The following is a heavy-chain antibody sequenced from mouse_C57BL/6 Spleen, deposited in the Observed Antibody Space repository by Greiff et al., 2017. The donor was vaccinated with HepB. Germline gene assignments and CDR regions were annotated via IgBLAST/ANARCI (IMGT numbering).Heavy chain of an antibody. Sequence: EVQGVESGGGLVKPGGSLKLSCAASGFTFSDYGMHWVRQAPEKGLEWVAYISSGSSTIYYADTVKGRFTISRDNAKNTLFLQMTSLRSEDTAMYYCARQGDYYGSSCDYAMDYWGQGTSVTVSS. V-gene: IGHV5-17*01. D-gene: IGHD1-1*01. CDR1: GFTFSDYG. J-gene: IGHJ4*01. CDR3: ARQGDYYGSSCDYAMDY. CDR2: ISSGSSTI.